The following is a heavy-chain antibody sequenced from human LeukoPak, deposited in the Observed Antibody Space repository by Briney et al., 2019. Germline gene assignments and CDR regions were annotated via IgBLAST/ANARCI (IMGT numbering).Heavy chain of an antibody. V-gene: IGHV3-48*01. CDR2: ISSSSSTI. D-gene: IGHD3-3*01. CDR1: GFTFSSYS. CDR3: ARDPRFLAAFDI. Sequence: GGSLRLSCAASGFTFSSYSMNWVRQAPGKGLEWVSYISSSSSTIHYADSVKGRFTISRDNAKNSLYLQMNSLRAEDTAVYYCARDPRFLAAFDIWGQGTMVTVSS. J-gene: IGHJ3*02.